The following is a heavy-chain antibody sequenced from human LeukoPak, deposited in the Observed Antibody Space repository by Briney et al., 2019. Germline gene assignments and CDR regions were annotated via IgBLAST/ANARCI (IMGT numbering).Heavy chain of an antibody. J-gene: IGHJ3*02. CDR2: INHSGST. Sequence: PSETLSLTCAVYGGSFSGYYWSWIRQPPGKGLEWSGEINHSGSTNYNPSLKSRVTISVDTSKNQFSLKLSSVTAADTAVYYCARVRLHLTGYYREVKHLDIWGQGTMVTVSS. CDR3: ARVRLHLTGYYREVKHLDI. CDR1: GGSFSGYY. V-gene: IGHV4-34*01. D-gene: IGHD3-9*01.